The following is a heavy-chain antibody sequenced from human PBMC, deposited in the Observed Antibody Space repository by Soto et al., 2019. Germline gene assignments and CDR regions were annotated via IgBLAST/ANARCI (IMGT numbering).Heavy chain of an antibody. Sequence: QVQLQESGPGLVKPSGTLSLTCAVSGVSISSHDWWTWVRQPPGKGLEWIGESHQSGNTNYNSSLESRVTISVDKSKNQFSLKLTSVTVADTAVYYCATRDISRFYWGQGTLVTVSS. CDR1: GVSISSHDW. CDR2: SHQSGNT. D-gene: IGHD6-13*01. V-gene: IGHV4-4*02. J-gene: IGHJ4*02. CDR3: ATRDISRFY.